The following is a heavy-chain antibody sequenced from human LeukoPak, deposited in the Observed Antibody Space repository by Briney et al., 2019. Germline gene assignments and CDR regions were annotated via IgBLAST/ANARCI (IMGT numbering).Heavy chain of an antibody. CDR2: IRSKAYDGTT. D-gene: IGHD2-15*01. CDR3: TREEVDFDY. Sequence: GGSLTLSCTASRFTFGDYAMRWVRQAPGKGLEWVGFIRSKAYDGTTRYAASVNGRFTISRDDSKSIAYQQMNSLKTEDTAVYYCTREEVDFDYWGQGTLVTVSS. CDR1: RFTFGDYA. J-gene: IGHJ4*02. V-gene: IGHV3-49*04.